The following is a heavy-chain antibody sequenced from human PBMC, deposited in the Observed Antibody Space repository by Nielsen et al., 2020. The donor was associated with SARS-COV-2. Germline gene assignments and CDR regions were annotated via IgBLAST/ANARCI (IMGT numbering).Heavy chain of an antibody. CDR2: IDPSDSYT. V-gene: IGHV5-10-1*01. J-gene: IGHJ6*03. D-gene: IGHD3-3*01. Sequence: KVSCKGSGYSFTSYWISWVRQMPGKGLEWMGRIDPSDSYTNYSPSFQGHVTISADKSISTAYLQWSSLKAADTAMYYCARHGGLFYMDVWGKGITVTVSS. CDR3: ARHGGLFYMDV. CDR1: GYSFTSYW.